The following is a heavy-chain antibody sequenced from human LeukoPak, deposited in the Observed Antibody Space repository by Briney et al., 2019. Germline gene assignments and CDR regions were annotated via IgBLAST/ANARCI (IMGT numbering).Heavy chain of an antibody. CDR2: MYTSGST. CDR1: GGSISSGSYY. D-gene: IGHD1-14*01. J-gene: IGHJ4*02. Sequence: SETLSLTCTVSGGSISSGSYYWSWIRQPAGKGLEWIGRMYTSGSTNYNPSLKSRVTISVDTSKNQFFLKLSSVTAADTAVYYCAREDHDQVYYFDYWGQGTLVTVAS. CDR3: AREDHDQVYYFDY. V-gene: IGHV4-61*02.